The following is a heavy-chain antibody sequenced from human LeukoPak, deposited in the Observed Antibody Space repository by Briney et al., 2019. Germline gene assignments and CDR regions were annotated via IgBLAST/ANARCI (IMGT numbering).Heavy chain of an antibody. Sequence: ASVKVSCKASGYTFTNYDINWVRQATGQGLEWMGWMSPKSGNTGYAQKFQGRVTMTRNTSINTAYMELSSLRSEDTAVYYCARAHSRSSIYNWFDPWGQGTLVTVSS. CDR1: GYTFTNYD. D-gene: IGHD6-13*01. CDR2: MSPKSGNT. J-gene: IGHJ5*02. CDR3: ARAHSRSSIYNWFDP. V-gene: IGHV1-8*01.